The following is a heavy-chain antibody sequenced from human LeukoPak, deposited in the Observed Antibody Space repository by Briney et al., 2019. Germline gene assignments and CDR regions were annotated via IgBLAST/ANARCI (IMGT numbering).Heavy chain of an antibody. V-gene: IGHV4-59*01. CDR2: IYYSGST. CDR1: GGSISSYY. J-gene: IGHJ5*02. D-gene: IGHD6-13*01. CDR3: ARGGIAAAGMVGFDP. Sequence: SETLSLTCTVSGGSISSYYWSWIRQPPGKGLEWIGYIYYSGSTNYNPSLKSRVTISVDTSKNQFSLKLSSVTAADTAVYYCARGGIAAAGMVGFDPWGQGTLVTVSS.